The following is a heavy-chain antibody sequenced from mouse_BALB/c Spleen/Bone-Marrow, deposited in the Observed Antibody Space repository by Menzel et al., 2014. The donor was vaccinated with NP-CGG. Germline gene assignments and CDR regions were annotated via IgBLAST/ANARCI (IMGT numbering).Heavy chain of an antibody. Sequence: QVQLQQSGAELAKPGASVKMSCKASGYTFTSYWMHWVKQGPGQGLEWIGYINPSTGYTEYNQKFKDKATLTADKPSSTAYMQLSSLTSEDSAVYYCARYGGGSYVGFAYWGQGTLVTVSA. CDR3: ARYGGGSYVGFAY. V-gene: IGHV1-7*01. D-gene: IGHD1-1*02. J-gene: IGHJ3*01. CDR2: INPSTGYT. CDR1: GYTFTSYW.